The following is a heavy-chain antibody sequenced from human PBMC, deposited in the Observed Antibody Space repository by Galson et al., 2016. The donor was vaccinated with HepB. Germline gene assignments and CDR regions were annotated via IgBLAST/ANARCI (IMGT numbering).Heavy chain of an antibody. Sequence: SLRLSCAASGFTFTSYSMNWVRQAPGKGLEWVSSIDFKGNYIYYADSVKGRFTISRDNAKNSVYLQMNSLRAEDTAVYYCARDPRYCTSVSCYIWFDPWGPGARVTVSS. CDR2: IDFKGNYI. CDR3: ARDPRYCTSVSCYIWFDP. CDR1: GFTFTSYS. J-gene: IGHJ5*02. D-gene: IGHD2-2*02. V-gene: IGHV3-21*01.